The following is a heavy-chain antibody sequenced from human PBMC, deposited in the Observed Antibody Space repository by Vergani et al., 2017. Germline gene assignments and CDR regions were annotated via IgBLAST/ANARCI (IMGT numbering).Heavy chain of an antibody. CDR3: ARDAYCSSTSCSGMFDY. Sequence: QVQLVESGGGLVKPGGSLRLSCAASGFTFSDYYMSWIRQAPGKGLEWVSYISSSGSTIYYEDSVKGRFTISRDNAKNSLYLQMNSLRAEDTAVYYCARDAYCSSTSCSGMFDYWGQGTLVTVSS. D-gene: IGHD2-2*01. CDR2: ISSSGSTI. J-gene: IGHJ4*02. CDR1: GFTFSDYY. V-gene: IGHV3-11*04.